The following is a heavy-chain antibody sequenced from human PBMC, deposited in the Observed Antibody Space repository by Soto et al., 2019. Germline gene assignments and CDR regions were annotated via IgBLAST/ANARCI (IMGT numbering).Heavy chain of an antibody. V-gene: IGHV3-30-3*01. Sequence: GGSLRLSCAASGFTFSSYAMHWVRQAPGKGLEWVAVISYDGSNKYYADSVKGRFTISRDNSKNTLYLQMNSLRAEDTAVYYCARDSQSGYYGSGSYLDYWGQGTLVTVSS. D-gene: IGHD3-10*01. J-gene: IGHJ4*02. CDR2: ISYDGSNK. CDR3: ARDSQSGYYGSGSYLDY. CDR1: GFTFSSYA.